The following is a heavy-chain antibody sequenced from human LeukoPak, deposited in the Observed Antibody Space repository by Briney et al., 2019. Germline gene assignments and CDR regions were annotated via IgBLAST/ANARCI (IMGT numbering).Heavy chain of an antibody. J-gene: IGHJ4*02. CDR2: ISGSGGST. D-gene: IGHD3-22*01. Sequence: GGSLRLSCAASGFTFSSYAMSWVRQAPGKGLEWVSAISGSGGSTYYADSVKGRFTISRDNAKNSVYLQMNSLRAEDTAVYYCARVWSSGYTKDYWGQGTLVTVSS. CDR3: ARVWSSGYTKDY. CDR1: GFTFSSYA. V-gene: IGHV3-23*01.